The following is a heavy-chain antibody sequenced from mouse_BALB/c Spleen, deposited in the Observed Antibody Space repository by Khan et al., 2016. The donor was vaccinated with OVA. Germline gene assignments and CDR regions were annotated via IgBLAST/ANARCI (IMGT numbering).Heavy chain of an antibody. CDR2: IDPANGNT. Sequence: VQLQQSGAELMKPGASVKLSCTVSGFNIKDTYMHWVKQRPEQGLEWIGRIDPANGNTTYDPKFQGKVTMTAHTSSNTAYLHLSSLKSADTAVFDRAYSLLRYGTDYWGQGNSVTVSS. J-gene: IGHJ4*01. D-gene: IGHD1-2*01. CDR3: AYSLLRYGTDY. V-gene: IGHV14-3*02. CDR1: GFNIKDTY.